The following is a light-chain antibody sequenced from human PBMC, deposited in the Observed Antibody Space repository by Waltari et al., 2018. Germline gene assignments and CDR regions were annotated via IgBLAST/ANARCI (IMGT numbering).Light chain of an antibody. CDR3: QAWDSTTDVV. J-gene: IGLJ2*01. Sequence: SYALTQPPSVPVSPRQTSKITRSGNKLGENFVSWYQHKPGKSPLLIMYQDKKRPSGIPERFSGSISGNTVTLTISGTQAMDEADYYCQAWDSTTDVVFGGGTKLTVL. CDR1: KLGENF. CDR2: QDK. V-gene: IGLV3-1*01.